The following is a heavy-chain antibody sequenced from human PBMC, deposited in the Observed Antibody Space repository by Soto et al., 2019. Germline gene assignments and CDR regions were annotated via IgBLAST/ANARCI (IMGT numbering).Heavy chain of an antibody. V-gene: IGHV3-23*01. CDR2: VSDGGGNV. J-gene: IGHJ4*02. CDR1: GFTFSSFA. Sequence: GGSLRLSCAASGFTFSSFAMHWVRQSPGRGLEWVSMVSDGGGNVYYADSVKGRFSISRDNYRDIVYLQINSLTSADTGVYYCAKDFERSACDHWGQGTPVTVSS. CDR3: AKDFERSACDH. D-gene: IGHD3-3*01.